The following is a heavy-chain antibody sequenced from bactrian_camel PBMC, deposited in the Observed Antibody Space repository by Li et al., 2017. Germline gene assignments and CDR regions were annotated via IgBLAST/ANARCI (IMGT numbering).Heavy chain of an antibody. CDR1: GFRYSSYC. Sequence: HVQLVESGGGLVQPGGSLRLSCAASGFRYSSYCMAYFRPAPGKEREVVAAIDSDGSTTYTDSVKGRFTISKDNAKHILYLEMTDLKPEDTAMYYCAADEGGNWCRAPTLRFMDYWGKGTQVTVS. CDR2: IDSDGST. D-gene: IGHD7*01. J-gene: IGHJ7*01. V-gene: IGHV3S53*01.